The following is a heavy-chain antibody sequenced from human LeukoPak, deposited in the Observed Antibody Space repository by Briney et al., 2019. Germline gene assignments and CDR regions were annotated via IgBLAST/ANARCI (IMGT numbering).Heavy chain of an antibody. CDR2: IYYSGST. CDR3: ARIWFGELLGFDP. Sequence: SETLSLTCTVPGGSISSSSYYWGWIRQPPGKGLEWIGSIYYSGSTYYNPSLKSRVTISVDTSKNQFSLQLSSVTAADTAVYYCARIWFGELLGFDPWGQGTLVTVSS. CDR1: GGSISSSSYY. V-gene: IGHV4-39*01. D-gene: IGHD3-10*01. J-gene: IGHJ5*02.